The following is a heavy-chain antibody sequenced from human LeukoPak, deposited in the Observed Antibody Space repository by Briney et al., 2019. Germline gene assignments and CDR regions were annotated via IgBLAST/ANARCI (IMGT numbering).Heavy chain of an antibody. Sequence: PGGSLRLSCAASGFTFSSYWMSWVRQAPGKGLEWVAKIKQDGSEKYYVDSVKGRFTISRDNSKNTLYLQMNSLRAEDTAVYYCAKTRDSSSWYGRQLYGMDVWGQGTTVTVSS. CDR2: IKQDGSEK. J-gene: IGHJ6*02. CDR1: GFTFSSYW. D-gene: IGHD6-13*01. V-gene: IGHV3-7*03. CDR3: AKTRDSSSWYGRQLYGMDV.